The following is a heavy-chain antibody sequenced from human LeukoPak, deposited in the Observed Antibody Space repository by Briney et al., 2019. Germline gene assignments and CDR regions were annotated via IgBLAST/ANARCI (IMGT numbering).Heavy chain of an antibody. Sequence: ASVKVSCKASGYTFTGYYMYWVRQAPGQGLEWMGWTNPNSGGTNYAQKFQGRVTMTRDTSISTAYMELSRLRSDDTAVYYCAPSFYDSSGYYFDYWGQGTLVTVSS. CDR1: GYTFTGYY. V-gene: IGHV1-2*02. J-gene: IGHJ4*02. D-gene: IGHD3-22*01. CDR2: TNPNSGGT. CDR3: APSFYDSSGYYFDY.